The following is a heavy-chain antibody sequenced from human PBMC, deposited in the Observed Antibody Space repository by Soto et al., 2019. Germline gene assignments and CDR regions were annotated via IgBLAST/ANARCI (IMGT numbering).Heavy chain of an antibody. Sequence: PSETLSPTCTVSGGSISSGGYYWSWIRQHPVKGLEWIGYIDYSGSTYYNPSLKSRVTISVDTSKNQFSLKLSSVTAADTAVYYCARSPAADRYSSSSVDYWGQGTLVTVSS. CDR1: GGSISSGGYY. CDR2: IDYSGST. CDR3: ARSPAADRYSSSSVDY. V-gene: IGHV4-31*03. D-gene: IGHD6-6*01. J-gene: IGHJ4*02.